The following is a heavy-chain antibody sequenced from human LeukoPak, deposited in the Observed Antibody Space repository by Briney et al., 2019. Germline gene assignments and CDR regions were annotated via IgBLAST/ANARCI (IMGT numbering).Heavy chain of an antibody. CDR2: IRYDGSNK. V-gene: IGHV3-30*02. J-gene: IGHJ4*02. CDR3: AKPRLRYFDWLSSLDY. D-gene: IGHD3-9*01. CDR1: AFTFSSYG. Sequence: GGSLRLSCAASAFTFSSYGMHWVRQAPGKGLEWVALIRYDGSNKYYADSVKGRFTISRDNSKNTLYLQMNSLRAEDTAVYYCAKPRLRYFDWLSSLDYWGQGTLVTVSS.